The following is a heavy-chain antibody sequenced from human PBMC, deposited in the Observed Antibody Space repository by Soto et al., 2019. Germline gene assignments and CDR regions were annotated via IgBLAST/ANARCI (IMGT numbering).Heavy chain of an antibody. V-gene: IGHV3-23*01. CDR1: GLTFSSYA. CDR3: ASNPHYDILTGYYY. CDR2: ISGSGGST. Sequence: EVQLLESGGGLLQPGGSLRLSCAASGLTFSSYAMSWVRQAPGKGLEWVSAISGSGGSTYYADSVKGRFTISRDNSKNTLYLQMNSLRAEDTAVYYCASNPHYDILTGYYYWGQGTLVTVSS. J-gene: IGHJ4*02. D-gene: IGHD3-9*01.